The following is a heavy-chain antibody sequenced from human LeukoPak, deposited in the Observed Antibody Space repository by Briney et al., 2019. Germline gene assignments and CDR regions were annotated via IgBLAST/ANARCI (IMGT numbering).Heavy chain of an antibody. J-gene: IGHJ5*02. Sequence: SVKVSCKASGYTFTGYYMHWVRQAPGQGLEWMGGIIPIFGTANYAQKFQGRVTITADKSTSTAYMELSSLRSEDTAVYYCASSRYYYDSSGHGNWFDPWGQGTLVTVSS. D-gene: IGHD3-22*01. CDR3: ASSRYYYDSSGHGNWFDP. CDR2: IIPIFGTA. CDR1: GYTFTGYY. V-gene: IGHV1-69*06.